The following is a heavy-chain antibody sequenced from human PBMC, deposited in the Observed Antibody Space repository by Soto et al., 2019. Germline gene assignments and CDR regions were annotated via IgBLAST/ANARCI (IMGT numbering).Heavy chain of an antibody. CDR2: IIPMFRVV. V-gene: IGHV1-69*01. CDR1: GDNFRSYA. J-gene: IGHJ6*02. D-gene: IGHD3-10*01. Sequence: QVQLVQSGTEVKKPGSSVRVSCKASGDNFRSYAISWMRQAPGHGLEWIGGIIPMFRVVNGAQMFQGRVTIAADDSTATTSMELIGLRDDDTAIYYCARAREMASILDYYYAMDVWGQGTTVTVSS. CDR3: ARAREMASILDYYYAMDV.